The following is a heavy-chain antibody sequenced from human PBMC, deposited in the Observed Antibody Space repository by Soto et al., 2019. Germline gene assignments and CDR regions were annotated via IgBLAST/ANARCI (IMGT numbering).Heavy chain of an antibody. Sequence: QLQLQESGPGLVKPSETLSLTCTVSGGSISSSSYYWGWIRQPPGKGLEWIGSIYYSGSTYYNPSLKSRVTISVDTSKNQFSLKLSSVTAADTAVYYCARRYSSRSFDYWGQGTLVTVSS. CDR1: GGSISSSSYY. CDR3: ARRYSSRSFDY. CDR2: IYYSGST. D-gene: IGHD6-13*01. J-gene: IGHJ4*02. V-gene: IGHV4-39*01.